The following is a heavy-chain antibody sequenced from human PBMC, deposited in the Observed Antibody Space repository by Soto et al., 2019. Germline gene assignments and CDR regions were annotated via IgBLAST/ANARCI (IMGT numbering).Heavy chain of an antibody. D-gene: IGHD1-26*01. CDR1: GFTFSDYY. Sequence: QVQLVESGGGLVKPGGSLRLSCAASGFTFSDYYMTWIRQAPGKGLEWVSFISTVSSATNYADSVKGRFTISRDNAKNLVYLQMESLRAEDTAVYYCARYSGSYLSAYFYGMDVWGQGAPVTVSS. V-gene: IGHV3-11*06. CDR2: ISTVSSAT. J-gene: IGHJ6*02. CDR3: ARYSGSYLSAYFYGMDV.